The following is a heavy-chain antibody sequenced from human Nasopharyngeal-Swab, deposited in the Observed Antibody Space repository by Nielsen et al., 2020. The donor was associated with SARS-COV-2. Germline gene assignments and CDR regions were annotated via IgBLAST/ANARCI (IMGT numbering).Heavy chain of an antibody. CDR1: GFSFNTYT. CDR2: IHTGSNDI. V-gene: IGHV3-21*06. J-gene: IGHJ4*02. CDR3: LRGIGGLQATDREF. Sequence: GGSLRLSCAASGFSFNTYTFNWVRQAPGKGLEWVSFIHTGSNDILYAESVKGRFSISRDGAQSSLHLQMNSLRVEDTAVYYCLRGIGGLQATDREFWGQGTLVTVSS. D-gene: IGHD3-16*01.